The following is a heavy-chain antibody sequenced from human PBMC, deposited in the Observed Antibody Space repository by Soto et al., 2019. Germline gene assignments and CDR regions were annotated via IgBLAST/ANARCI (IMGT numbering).Heavy chain of an antibody. V-gene: IGHV3-48*03. CDR3: ARDWYGMDV. J-gene: IGHJ6*02. CDR1: GXTVSSCD. CDR2: ISSSGGTI. Sequence: GSLRLFCAASGXTVSSCDMYWVRQAPGRGLEGGSYISSSGGTIYYADSVKGRFTISTDNAKNSLDMQMNSMRAEDTAVYYCARDWYGMDVWGQGTTVTVSS.